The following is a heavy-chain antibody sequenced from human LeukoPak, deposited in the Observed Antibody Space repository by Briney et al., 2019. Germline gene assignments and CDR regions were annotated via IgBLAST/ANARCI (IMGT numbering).Heavy chain of an antibody. CDR3: ARARGHYDFWSGYYEVDY. J-gene: IGHJ4*02. CDR1: GFTFSSYG. Sequence: PGGSLRLSCAASGFTFSSYGMNWVRQAPGKGLEWVAFIRFDGRDKYYADSVKGRFTISRDNSKSTLDLQMNSLRVEDTAVYYCARARGHYDFWSGYYEVDYWGQGTLVTVSS. CDR2: IRFDGRDK. V-gene: IGHV3-30*02. D-gene: IGHD3-3*01.